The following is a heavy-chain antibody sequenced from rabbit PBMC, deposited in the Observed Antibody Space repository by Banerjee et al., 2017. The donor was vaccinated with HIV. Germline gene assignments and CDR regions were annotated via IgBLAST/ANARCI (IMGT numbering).Heavy chain of an antibody. CDR2: IDPVLGNT. V-gene: IGHV1S7*01. CDR1: GFDFSNYY. D-gene: IGHD4-1*01. J-gene: IGHJ4*01. CDR3: ARDLAGVIGWNFGL. Sequence: QLKETGGGLVQPGGSLTLSCKASGFDFSNYYMSWVRQAPGKGLEWIGYIDPVLGNTYYASWVNGRFTISSHNAQNTLYLQLNSLTAADTATYFCARDLAGVIGWNFGLWGQGTLVTVS.